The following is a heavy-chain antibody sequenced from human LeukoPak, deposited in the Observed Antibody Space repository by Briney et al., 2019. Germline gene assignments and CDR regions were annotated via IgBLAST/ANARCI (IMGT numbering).Heavy chain of an antibody. CDR3: ARDRDGYSY. D-gene: IGHD5-24*01. V-gene: IGHV4-59*01. Sequence: SETLSLTCTVSGGSISSYYWSWLRQPPGKGLKWIGNIYYSGYTTYSPSLRSRVTISVDTSKNQFSLKLSSVTAADTAIYYCARDRDGYSYWGQGILVTVSS. CDR1: GGSISSYY. J-gene: IGHJ4*02. CDR2: IYYSGYT.